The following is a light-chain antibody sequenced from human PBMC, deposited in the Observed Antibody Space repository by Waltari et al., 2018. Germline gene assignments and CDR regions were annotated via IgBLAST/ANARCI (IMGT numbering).Light chain of an antibody. CDR1: QGVNTW. CDR3: QQANSSPLT. Sequence: DIQMTQSPSSVSASVGDRVTITCRATQGVNTWLAWYQQKPGKVPKLLIHTTSTLQPGVPSRFSGSGSGTDFTLTISSLQPEDFATYYCQQANSSPLTFGQGTQEEV. V-gene: IGKV1-12*01. J-gene: IGKJ1*01. CDR2: TTS.